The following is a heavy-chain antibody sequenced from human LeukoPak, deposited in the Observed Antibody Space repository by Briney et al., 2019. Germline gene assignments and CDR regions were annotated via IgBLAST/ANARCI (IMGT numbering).Heavy chain of an antibody. CDR3: ARGHITMVRAAYNYYYYGMDV. CDR1: GFTFSDYY. CDR2: ISSSGSTI. V-gene: IGHV3-11*01. D-gene: IGHD3-10*01. Sequence: GGSLRLSCAASGFTFSDYYMSWIRQAPGKGLEWVSYISSSGSTIYYADSVKGRFTISRDNAKNSLYLQMNSLRAEDTAVYYCARGHITMVRAAYNYYYYGMDVWGQGTTVTVSS. J-gene: IGHJ6*02.